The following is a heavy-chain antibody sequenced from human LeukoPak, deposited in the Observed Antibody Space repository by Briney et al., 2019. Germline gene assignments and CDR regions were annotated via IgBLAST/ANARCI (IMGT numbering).Heavy chain of an antibody. CDR2: IYHSGST. CDR3: ARDREEFWELETTSFDY. Sequence: SETLSLTCTVSGYSIGSGYYWGWIRQPPGKGLEWIGSIYHSGSTYYNPSLKSRVTISVDTSKNQFSLKLSSVTAADTAVYYCARDREEFWELETTSFDYWGQGTLVTVSS. V-gene: IGHV4-38-2*02. CDR1: GYSIGSGYY. D-gene: IGHD1-26*01. J-gene: IGHJ4*02.